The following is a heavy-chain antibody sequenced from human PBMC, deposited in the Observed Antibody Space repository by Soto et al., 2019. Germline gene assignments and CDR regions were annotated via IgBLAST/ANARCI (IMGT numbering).Heavy chain of an antibody. J-gene: IGHJ4*02. Sequence: ASVKVSCKASGYTFTSYGISWVRQAPGQGLEWMGWISAYNGNTNYAQKLQGRVTMTTDTSTSTAYMELRSLRSDDTAVYYCASPLLWLGELLPPPDYWGQGTLVTVSS. V-gene: IGHV1-18*01. CDR1: GYTFTSYG. D-gene: IGHD3-10*01. CDR3: ASPLLWLGELLPPPDY. CDR2: ISAYNGNT.